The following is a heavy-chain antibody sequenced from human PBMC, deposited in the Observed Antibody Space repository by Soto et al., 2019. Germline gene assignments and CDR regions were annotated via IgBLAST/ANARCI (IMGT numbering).Heavy chain of an antibody. J-gene: IGHJ3*02. CDR1: GFTFSSYG. V-gene: IGHV3-33*01. CDR3: ARVPTVTDAFDI. Sequence: GGFLRLSCAASGFTFSSYGMHWVRQAPGKGLEWVAVIWYDGSNKYYADSVKGRFTISRDNSKNTLYLQMNSLRAEDTAVYYCARVPTVTDAFDIWGQGTMVTVSS. D-gene: IGHD4-4*01. CDR2: IWYDGSNK.